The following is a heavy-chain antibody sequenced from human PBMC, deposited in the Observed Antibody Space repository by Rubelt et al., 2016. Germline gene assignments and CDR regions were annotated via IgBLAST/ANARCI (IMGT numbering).Heavy chain of an antibody. J-gene: IGHJ4*02. CDR2: ISSDGSNK. CDR3: ARASSGYDFDY. Sequence: QEQLVESGGGVVQPGRSLRLSCAASGFTFSSYAMNWVRQAPGKGLEWVAIISSDGSNKYYADSVRGRFTISRDNSKNSLYLQMNGLRRADTAVYYCARASSGYDFDYWGQGMLVTVSS. CDR1: GFTFSSYA. V-gene: IGHV3-30*04. D-gene: IGHD3-22*01.